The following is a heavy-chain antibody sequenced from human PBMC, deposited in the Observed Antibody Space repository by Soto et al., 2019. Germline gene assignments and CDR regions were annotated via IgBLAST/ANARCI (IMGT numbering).Heavy chain of an antibody. Sequence: SETLSLTCTVSGGSISSSSYYWGWIRQPPGKGLEWIGSIYYSGSTYYNPSLKSRVTISVDTSKNQFSLKLSSVTAADTAVYYCARRATVAYYYMDVWGKGTTVT. CDR2: IYYSGST. CDR3: ARRATVAYYYMDV. CDR1: GGSISSSSYY. D-gene: IGHD4-4*01. V-gene: IGHV4-39*01. J-gene: IGHJ6*03.